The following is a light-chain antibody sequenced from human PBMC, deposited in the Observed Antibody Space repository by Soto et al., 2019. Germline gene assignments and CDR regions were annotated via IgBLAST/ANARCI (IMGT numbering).Light chain of an antibody. CDR3: QHDSGSNT. CDR2: GAS. Sequence: ENVLTQSPGTLSLSPGERATLSCRASQSISNNYLAWYQRKPGQAPRLLIYGASSRATGLPDRFSGSWSGTAFTLTISSLEPEDFAVYYCQHDSGSNTFGQGTKLEIK. J-gene: IGKJ2*01. CDR1: QSISNNY. V-gene: IGKV3-20*01.